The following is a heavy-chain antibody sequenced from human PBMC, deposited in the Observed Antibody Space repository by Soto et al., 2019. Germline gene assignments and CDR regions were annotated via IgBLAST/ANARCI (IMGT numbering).Heavy chain of an antibody. J-gene: IGHJ6*03. CDR3: ARDLSGSGCYHGYYDIDF. Sequence: QVQLQESGPGLVKPSETLSLTCTVSGGSISSYYWSWIRPPPGQGLAWIGYIYYSGSTNYNPPLMSRVTTAVDMSYTQCALRLNSVTAADTAVYYFARDLSGSGCYHGYYDIDFLGKETTLTLCS. CDR2: IYYSGST. D-gene: IGHD3-10*01. V-gene: IGHV4-59*01. CDR1: GGSISSYY.